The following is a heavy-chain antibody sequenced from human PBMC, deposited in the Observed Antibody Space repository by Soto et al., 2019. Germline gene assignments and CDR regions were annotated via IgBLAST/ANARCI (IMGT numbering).Heavy chain of an antibody. CDR1: EFNFSASW. CDR3: ARGYDYLIDY. V-gene: IGHV3-7*01. CDR2: MNTDGRVK. D-gene: IGHD3-22*01. Sequence: VGSLRHSCAASEFNFSASWMNWVRQTPGKGPEWVANMNTDGRVKNYAESVRGRFTISRDNAKNSLYLQMNSLRAEDTAVYSCARGYDYLIDYWGQGTPVTVSS. J-gene: IGHJ4*02.